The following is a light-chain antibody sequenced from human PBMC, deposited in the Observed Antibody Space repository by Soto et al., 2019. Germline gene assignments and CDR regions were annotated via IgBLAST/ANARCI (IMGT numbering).Light chain of an antibody. Sequence: QSVLTQPASVSGSPGQSITISCTGSSSDVGGYDYVSWYQQHPGKAPKLMIYEVSNRPSGISHRFSGSKSGITASLTISGLQAEDEADYYCSSYTFSTTPVFGTGTKSPS. J-gene: IGLJ1*01. V-gene: IGLV2-14*01. CDR3: SSYTFSTTPV. CDR2: EVS. CDR1: SSDVGGYDY.